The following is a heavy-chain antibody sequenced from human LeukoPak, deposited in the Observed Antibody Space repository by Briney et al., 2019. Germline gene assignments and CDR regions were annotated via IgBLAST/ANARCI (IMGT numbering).Heavy chain of an antibody. CDR1: GGTFSSYA. D-gene: IGHD5-18*01. CDR2: IIPIFGTA. V-gene: IGHV1-69*06. CDR3: ARGGTAMVTEYDAFDI. J-gene: IGHJ3*02. Sequence: SVKVSCKASGGTFSSYAISWVRQAPGQGLEWMARIIPIFGTANYAHKFQGRVTITADKSTSTAYMELSSLRSEDTAVYYCARGGTAMVTEYDAFDIWGQGTMVTVSS.